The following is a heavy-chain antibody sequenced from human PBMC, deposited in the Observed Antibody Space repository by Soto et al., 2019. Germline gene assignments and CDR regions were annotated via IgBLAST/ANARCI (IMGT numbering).Heavy chain of an antibody. Sequence: QVHLVQSGAEVKKPGSSVKVSCQASGSTFSRRSITWVRQAPGQGPEWMGGITPAFGTTNFAQKFQGRVTITADESTSTAYLEFSSLRSVDTAVYYCATWAGLVTYRGFIGPLDYGGQGTLVTVSS. D-gene: IGHD2-21*02. CDR1: GSTFSRRS. V-gene: IGHV1-69*01. J-gene: IGHJ4*02. CDR2: ITPAFGTT. CDR3: ATWAGLVTYRGFIGPLDY.